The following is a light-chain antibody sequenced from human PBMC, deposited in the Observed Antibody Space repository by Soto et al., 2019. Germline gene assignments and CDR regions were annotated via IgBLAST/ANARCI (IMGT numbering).Light chain of an antibody. CDR2: KAS. V-gene: IGKV1-5*03. Sequence: DIQMTQSPSTLSASVGDRVTITCRASQSISNWLAWYQQKPGKAPKLLVYKASTLESGGASRFSGSGSGTEFTLTISSLQTDDFATYSCQQYNDYSWTFAQGTKVAIK. CDR1: QSISNW. CDR3: QQYNDYSWT. J-gene: IGKJ1*01.